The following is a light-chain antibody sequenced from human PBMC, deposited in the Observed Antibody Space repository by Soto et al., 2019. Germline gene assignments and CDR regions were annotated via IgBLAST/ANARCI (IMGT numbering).Light chain of an antibody. CDR2: GNI. J-gene: IGLJ1*01. CDR3: QSYDTSLSAYV. CDR1: SSNIGAGYD. V-gene: IGLV1-40*01. Sequence: QSVLAQPPSVSGAPGQKVAISCTWSSSNIGAGYDLHWYQQLPGTAPKLLLYGNINRPSGVPDRFSGSKSGTSASLAITGLQAEDEADYYCQSYDTSLSAYVFGTGTKVTVL.